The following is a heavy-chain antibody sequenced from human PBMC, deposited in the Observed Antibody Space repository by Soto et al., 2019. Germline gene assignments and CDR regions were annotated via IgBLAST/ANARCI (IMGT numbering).Heavy chain of an antibody. V-gene: IGHV1-46*01. Sequence: QVQLVQSGAEVKKPGASVKVSCKASGYTFTSYYIHWVRQAPGQGLEWMGIINPTSSTSYAQKFQSRVTMTRDTSTSTVYMELSSLRSEDTAVYYCARVYCSGGGCYGTDYWGQGTLVTVSS. CDR3: ARVYCSGGGCYGTDY. CDR1: GYTFTSYY. CDR2: INPTSST. D-gene: IGHD2-15*01. J-gene: IGHJ4*02.